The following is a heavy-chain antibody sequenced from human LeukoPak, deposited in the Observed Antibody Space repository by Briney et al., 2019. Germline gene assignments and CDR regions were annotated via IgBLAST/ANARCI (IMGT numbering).Heavy chain of an antibody. Sequence: KPSETLSLTCAVYGGSFSGYYWSWIRQPPGKGLEWIGEINHSGSTNYNPSLKSRVTISVDTSKNQFSLKLSSVTAADTAVYYCTAGRSDYFDFWGQGTLVTVSS. CDR3: TAGRSDYFDF. J-gene: IGHJ4*02. D-gene: IGHD6-25*01. V-gene: IGHV4-34*01. CDR2: INHSGST. CDR1: GGSFSGYY.